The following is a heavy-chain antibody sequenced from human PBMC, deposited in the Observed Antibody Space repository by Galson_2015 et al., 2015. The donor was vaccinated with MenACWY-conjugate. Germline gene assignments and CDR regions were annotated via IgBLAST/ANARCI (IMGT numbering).Heavy chain of an antibody. CDR3: ARDPGTITKYHFDH. J-gene: IGHJ4*02. V-gene: IGHV3-21*01. CDR1: GFPFSDYS. D-gene: IGHD3-10*01. CDR2: ISSSSSYI. Sequence: SLRLSCAASGFPFSDYSMNWVRQAPGKGLEWVSFISSSSSYIYYADSVKGRFTVSRDNAKNSLYLQMTSLRAEDTAVYYCARDPGTITKYHFDHWGQGTLVTVSS.